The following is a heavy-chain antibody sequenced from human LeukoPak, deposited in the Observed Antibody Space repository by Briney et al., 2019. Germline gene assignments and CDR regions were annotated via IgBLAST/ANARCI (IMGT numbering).Heavy chain of an antibody. V-gene: IGHV3-21*01. J-gene: IGHJ3*02. CDR2: IGSSSRYI. D-gene: IGHD2-15*01. CDR1: GFTFNIYT. CDR3: ARDCSSSAFDI. Sequence: GGSLRLSCAASGFTFNIYTMTWVRQAPGKGLEWVSSIGSSSRYIYYADSVKGRFTISRDNDKNSVYLQMNSLRAEDTAVYYCARDCSSSAFDIWGQGTMVSVSS.